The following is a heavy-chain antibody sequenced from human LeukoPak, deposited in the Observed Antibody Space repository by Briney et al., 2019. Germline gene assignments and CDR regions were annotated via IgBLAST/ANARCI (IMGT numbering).Heavy chain of an antibody. CDR1: GFTFSSYD. CDR2: IGTAGDT. D-gene: IGHD3-10*01. J-gene: IGHJ4*02. V-gene: IGHV3-13*04. CDR3: ARGDGGSGSYYNGGLDY. Sequence: GGSLILSCAASGFTFSSYDMHWVRQATGKGLEWVSAIGTAGDTYYPGSVKGRFTISRENAKNSLYLQMKSLRAGDTAVYYCARGDGGSGSYYNGGLDYWGQGTLVTVSS.